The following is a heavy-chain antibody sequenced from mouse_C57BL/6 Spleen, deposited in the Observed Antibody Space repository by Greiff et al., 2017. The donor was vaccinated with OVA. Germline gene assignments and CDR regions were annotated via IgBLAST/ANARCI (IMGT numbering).Heavy chain of an antibody. CDR3: AKRASNYGGAMDY. Sequence: QVQLKQSGPGLVQPSQSLSITCTVSGFSLTSYGVHWVRQSPGKGLEWLGVIWSGGSTDNNDALMSRLSIIKDNSKSQVFFKRNRLQADDTAIYDGAKRASNYGGAMDYWGQGTSVTVSS. J-gene: IGHJ4*01. D-gene: IGHD2-5*01. CDR1: GFSLTSYG. CDR2: IWSGGST. V-gene: IGHV2-5*01.